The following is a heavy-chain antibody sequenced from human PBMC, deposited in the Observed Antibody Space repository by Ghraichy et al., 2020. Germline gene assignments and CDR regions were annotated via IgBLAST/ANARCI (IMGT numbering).Heavy chain of an antibody. Sequence: GGSLRLSCVGSEFAFSTYGLDWVRQSPGKGLEWVAHISSSGRTKSYADSVKGRFTLSRDNAQNSLYLQMNSLRDEDTAVYYCARPSKVVRFFYYDGLDVWGQGTTVTVSS. J-gene: IGHJ6*02. CDR2: ISSSGRTK. V-gene: IGHV3-48*02. CDR1: EFAFSTYG. D-gene: IGHD4-23*01. CDR3: ARPSKVVRFFYYDGLDV.